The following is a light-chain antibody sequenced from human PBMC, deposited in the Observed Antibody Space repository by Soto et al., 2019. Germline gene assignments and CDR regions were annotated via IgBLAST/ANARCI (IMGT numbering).Light chain of an antibody. V-gene: IGKV1-39*01. Sequence: DIQMTQSPSSVSASVGDRVTITCRASQTISNYLNWYQQKPGKAPKLLIYAASSLQGGVPSRFSGSGSGTDFTLTISSLQPEDFATYYCQQTYSTPYTFGQGTKLEIK. J-gene: IGKJ2*01. CDR3: QQTYSTPYT. CDR2: AAS. CDR1: QTISNY.